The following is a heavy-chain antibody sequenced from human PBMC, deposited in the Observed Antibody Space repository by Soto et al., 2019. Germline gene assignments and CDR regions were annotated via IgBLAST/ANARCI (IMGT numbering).Heavy chain of an antibody. CDR3: AKVGDCSGGSCYSYYYYYMDV. D-gene: IGHD2-15*01. CDR2: ISGSGGST. J-gene: IGHJ6*03. V-gene: IGHV3-23*01. Sequence: GGSLRLSCAASGFTFSSYAMSWVRQAPGKGLEWVSAISGSGGSTYCADSVKGRFTISRDNSKNTLYLQMNSLRAEDTAVYYCAKVGDCSGGSCYSYYYYYMDVWGKGTTVTVSS. CDR1: GFTFSSYA.